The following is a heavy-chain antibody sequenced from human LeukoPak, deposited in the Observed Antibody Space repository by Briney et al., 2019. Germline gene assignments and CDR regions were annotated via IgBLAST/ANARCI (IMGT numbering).Heavy chain of an antibody. V-gene: IGHV4-34*01. CDR2: INHSGST. D-gene: IGHD3-3*01. CDR3: ARGAYDFWSGYREGFDY. CDR1: GGSISSYY. J-gene: IGHJ4*02. Sequence: SETLSLTCTVSGGSISSYYWSWIRQPPGKGLEWIGEINHSGSTNYNPSLKSRVTISVDTSKNQFSLKLSSVTAADTAVYYCARGAYDFWSGYREGFDYWGQGTLVTVSS.